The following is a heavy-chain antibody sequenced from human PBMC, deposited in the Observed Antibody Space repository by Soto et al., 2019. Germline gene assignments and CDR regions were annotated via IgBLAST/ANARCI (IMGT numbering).Heavy chain of an antibody. CDR3: ARCTYYDSSGLPNDY. D-gene: IGHD3-22*01. CDR2: INHSGST. Sequence: HVQLQQWGAGLLKPSETLSLTCAVYGGSFSDYYWSWIRQPPGKGLEWIGEINHSGSTNYNPSLKSRVTISVYTSKKQFSLKLNSVTAADTAVYYCARCTYYDSSGLPNDYWGQGILVTVSS. J-gene: IGHJ4*02. CDR1: GGSFSDYY. V-gene: IGHV4-34*01.